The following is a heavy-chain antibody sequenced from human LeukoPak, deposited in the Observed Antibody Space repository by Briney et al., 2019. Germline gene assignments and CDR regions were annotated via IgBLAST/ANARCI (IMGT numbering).Heavy chain of an antibody. Sequence: LPGRSLRLSCAASGFTFSSYWMHWVRQVPGKGLVWVARINPGGSSITYADSVKGRFTISRDNAKNTLYLQMDSLRAEDTGVYYCARSNQADDYWGQGTLVTVYS. J-gene: IGHJ4*02. V-gene: IGHV3-74*01. CDR2: INPGGSSI. CDR3: ARSNQADDY. CDR1: GFTFSSYW. D-gene: IGHD1-14*01.